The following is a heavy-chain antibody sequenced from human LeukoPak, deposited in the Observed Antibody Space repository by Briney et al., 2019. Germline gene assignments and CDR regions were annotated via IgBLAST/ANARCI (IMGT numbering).Heavy chain of an antibody. CDR1: GFTFSSYA. D-gene: IGHD3-10*01. J-gene: IGHJ4*02. Sequence: PGGSLRLSCAASGFTFSSYAMSWVRQAPGKGLEWVSAISTSGGSTYNGDAVKGRFTISRDNSKNTLYLQMNSLRAEDTAVYYCAKHGKYYYGSGSYYNGDYWGRGTLVTVSS. CDR3: AKHGKYYYGSGSYYNGDY. CDR2: ISTSGGST. V-gene: IGHV3-23*01.